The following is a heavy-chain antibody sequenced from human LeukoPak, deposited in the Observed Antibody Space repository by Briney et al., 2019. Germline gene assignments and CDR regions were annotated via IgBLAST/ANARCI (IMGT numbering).Heavy chain of an antibody. V-gene: IGHV3-23*01. CDR2: ISGSGGST. D-gene: IGHD1-26*01. CDR1: GFTFSSYA. CDR3: AKNFVGATMERDNY. J-gene: IGHJ4*02. Sequence: PGGSLRLSCAASGFTFSSYAMSWVRQAPGKGLEWVSAISGSGGSTYYADSVKGRFTISRDNSKNTLYLQMNSLRAEDTAVYYCAKNFVGATMERDNYWGQGTLVTVSS.